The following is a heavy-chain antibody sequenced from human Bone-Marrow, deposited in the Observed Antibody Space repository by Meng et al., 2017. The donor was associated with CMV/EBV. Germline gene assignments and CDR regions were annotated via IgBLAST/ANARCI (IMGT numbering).Heavy chain of an antibody. Sequence: GGSLRLSCTASGFTFSIYEMNWVRQAPGKGQEWVSYISSSGTKTYYADSVKGRFTVSRDSSKSSLYLQMNSLRGEDTAVYYCAREGYCTGGTCYHDAVDIWGRGTVVTVSS. D-gene: IGHD2-15*01. V-gene: IGHV3-48*03. J-gene: IGHJ3*02. CDR3: AREGYCTGGTCYHDAVDI. CDR1: GFTFSIYE. CDR2: ISSSGTKT.